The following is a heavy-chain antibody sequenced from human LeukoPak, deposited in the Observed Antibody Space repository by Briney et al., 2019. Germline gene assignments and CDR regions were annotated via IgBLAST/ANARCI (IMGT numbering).Heavy chain of an antibody. CDR2: IIPIFGTA. D-gene: IGHD6-19*01. CDR1: GGTFSSYA. J-gene: IGHJ5*02. V-gene: IGHV1-69*13. Sequence: ASVKVSCKASGGTFSSYAISWVRQAPGQGLEWMGGIIPIFGTANYAQKFQGRVTITADESTSTAYMELSSLRSEDTAVYYCARSDSSGWSFDPWGQGTLVTVSS. CDR3: ARSDSSGWSFDP.